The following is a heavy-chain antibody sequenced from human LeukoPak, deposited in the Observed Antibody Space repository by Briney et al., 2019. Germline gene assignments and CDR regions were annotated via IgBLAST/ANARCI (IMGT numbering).Heavy chain of an antibody. CDR3: ATRVNLGGLDYFEY. Sequence: ASVKVSCKASGYIFTDYFIHWVRPAPGQGLEWMGWINPDSGGTNYAQKFKGRVTMTRDTSISTPYMEVSRLRSDDRAMYFCATRVNLGGLDYFEYWGQGTLVNVSS. CDR2: INPDSGGT. V-gene: IGHV1-2*02. J-gene: IGHJ4*02. D-gene: IGHD3-16*01. CDR1: GYIFTDYF.